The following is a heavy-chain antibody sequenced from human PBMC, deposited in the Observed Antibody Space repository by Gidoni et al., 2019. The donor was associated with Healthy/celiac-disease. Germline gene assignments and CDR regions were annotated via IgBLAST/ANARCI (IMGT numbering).Heavy chain of an antibody. J-gene: IGHJ3*02. V-gene: IGHV4-59*01. CDR1: AGSISSYY. CDR3: ARLRGSYYDAFDI. D-gene: IGHD3-10*01. Sequence: QVQLPESGPGLVEPSETLSLTCTVHAGSISSYYWGWTRQPPGQGLEWIGYIYYSGSTNYNPSLKSRVTISVDTSKNQFSLKLSSVTAADTAVYYCARLRGSYYDAFDIWGQGTMVTVSS. CDR2: IYYSGST.